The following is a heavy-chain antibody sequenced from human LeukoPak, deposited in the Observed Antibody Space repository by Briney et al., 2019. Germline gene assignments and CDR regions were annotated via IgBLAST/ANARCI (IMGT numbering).Heavy chain of an antibody. V-gene: IGHV4-59*01. CDR3: ARDIPVGYCSGGSCSGFDP. CDR1: GGSISSYY. CDR2: IYYSGST. J-gene: IGHJ5*02. Sequence: SETLSLTCTVSGGSISSYYWSWIRQPPGKGLEWIGYIYYSGSTNYNPSLKSRVTISVDTSKNQFSLKLSSVTAADTAVYYCARDIPVGYCSGGSCSGFDPWGQGTLVTVSS. D-gene: IGHD2-15*01.